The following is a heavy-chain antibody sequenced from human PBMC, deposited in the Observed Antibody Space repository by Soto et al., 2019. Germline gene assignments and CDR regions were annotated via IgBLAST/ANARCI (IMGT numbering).Heavy chain of an antibody. J-gene: IGHJ6*02. V-gene: IGHV1-46*01. CDR2: LNPSGGST. D-gene: IGHD1-26*01. CDR3: ARDLRGPVYSFYYGLDV. Sequence: QVQLVQSGAEVKKPGASLAVSCKASGYTFTNFYIHWVRQAPGQGPEWMGMLNPSGGSTRYAQKFRGKVTMTRDTSTRTAYLELSSLRSEDTAVYYCARDLRGPVYSFYYGLDVWGQGTPVTVSS. CDR1: GYTFTNFY.